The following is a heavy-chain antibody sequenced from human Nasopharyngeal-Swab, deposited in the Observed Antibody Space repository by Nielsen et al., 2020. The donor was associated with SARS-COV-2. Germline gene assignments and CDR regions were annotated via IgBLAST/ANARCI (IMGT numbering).Heavy chain of an antibody. CDR3: AKEDSSSSVPDY. J-gene: IGHJ4*02. Sequence: GGSLRLSCAASGFTFDDYAMHWVRQAPGKGLEWVSGISWHSGSIGYADSVKGRFTISRDNARNSLYLQMNSLRGEDTALYYCAKEDSSSSVPDYWGQGTLVTVSS. D-gene: IGHD6-6*01. CDR1: GFTFDDYA. CDR2: ISWHSGSI. V-gene: IGHV3-9*01.